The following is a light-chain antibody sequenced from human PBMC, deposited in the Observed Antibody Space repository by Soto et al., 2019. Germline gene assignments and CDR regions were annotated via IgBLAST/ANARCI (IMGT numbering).Light chain of an antibody. V-gene: IGLV2-11*01. J-gene: IGLJ1*01. CDR1: SSDVGGYNY. CDR2: DVS. Sequence: QSALTQPLSVSGSPGQSVTISCTGTSSDVGGYNYVSWYQQHPGKAPKVMIYDVSERPSGVPDRFSGSKSDNTASLTISGLQAEDEADYYCCSYAGSPRYVFGTGTKVTVL. CDR3: CSYAGSPRYV.